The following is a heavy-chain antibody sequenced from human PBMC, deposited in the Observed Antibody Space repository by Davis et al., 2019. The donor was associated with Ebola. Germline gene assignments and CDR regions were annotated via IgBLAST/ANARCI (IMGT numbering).Heavy chain of an antibody. CDR2: ISGTTGNT. V-gene: IGHV3-23*01. CDR3: ARGYYYGMDV. Sequence: PGGSLRLSCAGSGFTFSSYAMSWVRQAPGKGLKWVSAISGTTGNTYYADSVKGRFTISRDNSKNTLYLQMNSLRAEDTAVYYCARGYYYGMDVWGQGTTVTVSS. J-gene: IGHJ6*02. CDR1: GFTFSSYA.